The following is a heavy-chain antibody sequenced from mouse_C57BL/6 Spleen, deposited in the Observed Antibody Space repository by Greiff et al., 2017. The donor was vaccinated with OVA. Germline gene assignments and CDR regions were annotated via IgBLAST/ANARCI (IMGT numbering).Heavy chain of an antibody. J-gene: IGHJ3*01. CDR1: GYTFTSYW. D-gene: IGHD3-3*01. V-gene: IGHV1-50*01. CDR2: IDPSDSYT. CDR3: ARRDGGGFAY. Sequence: QVQLKQPGAELVKPGASVKLSCKASGYTFTSYWMQWVKQRPGQGLEWIGEIDPSDSYTNYNQKFKGKATLTVDTSSSTAYMQLSSLTSEDSAVYYCARRDGGGFAYWGQGTLVTVSA.